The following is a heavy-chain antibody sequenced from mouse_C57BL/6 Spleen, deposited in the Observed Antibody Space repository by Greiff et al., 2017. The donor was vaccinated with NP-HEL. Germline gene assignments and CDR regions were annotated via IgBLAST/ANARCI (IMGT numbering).Heavy chain of an antibody. V-gene: IGHV1-81*01. CDR1: GYTFTSYG. Sequence: LVESGAELARPGASVKLSCKASGYTFTSYGISWVKQRTGQGLEWIGEIYPRSGNTYYNEKFKGKATLTADKSSSTAYMELRSLTSEDSAVYFCAIYGSSTAWFAYWGQGTLVTVSA. J-gene: IGHJ3*01. CDR2: IYPRSGNT. D-gene: IGHD1-1*01. CDR3: AIYGSSTAWFAY.